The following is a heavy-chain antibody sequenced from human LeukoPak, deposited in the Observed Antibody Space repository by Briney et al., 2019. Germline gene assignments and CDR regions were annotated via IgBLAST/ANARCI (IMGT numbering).Heavy chain of an antibody. D-gene: IGHD6-19*01. CDR3: ARSVVAGLDY. CDR1: GASISSGYY. V-gene: IGHV4-38-2*02. J-gene: IGHJ4*02. CDR2: IYHSGST. Sequence: SETLSLTCTVSGASISSGYYWGWIRQPPGKGLEWIGSIYHSGSTNYNPSLKSRVTISVDKSKNQFSLKLSSVTAADTAVYYCARSVVAGLDYWGQGTLVTVSS.